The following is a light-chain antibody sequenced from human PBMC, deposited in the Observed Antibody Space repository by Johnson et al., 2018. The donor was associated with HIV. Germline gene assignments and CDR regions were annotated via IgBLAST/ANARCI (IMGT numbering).Light chain of an antibody. J-gene: IGLJ1*01. CDR2: DNN. CDR1: GSNIGNNY. Sequence: QSVLTQPPSVSAAPGQKVTISCSGSGSNIGNNYVSWYQQLPGTAPKLVIYDNNKRPSGIPDRFSGSKSGTSATLGITGLQTGDEADYYCGTWDSSLSALAFGTGTKVTVL. CDR3: GTWDSSLSALA. V-gene: IGLV1-51*01.